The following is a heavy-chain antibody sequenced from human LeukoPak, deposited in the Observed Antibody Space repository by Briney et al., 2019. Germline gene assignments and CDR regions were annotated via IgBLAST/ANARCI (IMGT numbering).Heavy chain of an antibody. V-gene: IGHV3-30*04. D-gene: IGHD3-22*01. CDR2: ISHDGSNK. Sequence: GGSLRLSCAASGFTFSSYAMHWVRQAPGKGLEWVAAISHDGSNKYSADSVKGRFTISRDNSKNTLYLQMNSLRAEDTAVYYCAKSDDSSGYWGGYFDYWGQGTLVTVSS. J-gene: IGHJ4*02. CDR1: GFTFSSYA. CDR3: AKSDDSSGYWGGYFDY.